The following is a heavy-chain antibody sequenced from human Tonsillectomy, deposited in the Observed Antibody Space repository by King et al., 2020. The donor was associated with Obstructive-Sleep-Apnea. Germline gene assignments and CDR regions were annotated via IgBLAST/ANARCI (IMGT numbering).Heavy chain of an antibody. CDR1: GFSLSTSGVG. J-gene: IGHJ4*02. V-gene: IGHV2-5*02. CDR2: IYWDDDK. CDR3: VHSHTESGYSGYDSDYLFDY. D-gene: IGHD5-12*01. Sequence: FTLKESGPTLVKPTQTLTLTCTFSGFSLSTSGVGVGWIRQPPGKALEWLALIYWDDDKRYSPSLKSRLTISKDTSKNQVVLTMTNMDPVDTATYYCVHSHTESGYSGYDSDYLFDYWGQGTLVTVSS.